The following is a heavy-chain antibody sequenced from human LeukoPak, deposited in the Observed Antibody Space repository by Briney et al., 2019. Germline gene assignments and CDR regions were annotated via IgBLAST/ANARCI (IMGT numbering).Heavy chain of an antibody. V-gene: IGHV4-34*01. CDR2: INHSGST. Sequence: SPSETLSLTCAVYGGSFSGYYWSWIRQPPGKGLEWIGEINHSGSTNYNPSLKSRVTISVDTSKNQFSLKLSSVTAADTAVYYCARGLPVGWLVQSGFFDYWGQGTLVTVSS. CDR1: GGSFSGYY. CDR3: ARGLPVGWLVQSGFFDY. J-gene: IGHJ4*02. D-gene: IGHD6-19*01.